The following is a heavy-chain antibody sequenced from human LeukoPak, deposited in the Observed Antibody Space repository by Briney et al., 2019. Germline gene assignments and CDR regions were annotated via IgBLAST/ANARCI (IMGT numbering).Heavy chain of an antibody. V-gene: IGHV4-34*01. CDR1: GGSFSDYY. CDR2: INHSGST. J-gene: IGHJ6*03. D-gene: IGHD6-6*01. Sequence: SETLSLTCAVYGGSFSDYYWSWIRQPPGKGLEWIGEINHSGSTNYNPSLKSRVTISVDTSKNQFSLKLSSVTAADTAVYYCARDVKWAARRYYYYYMDVWGKGTTVTVSS. CDR3: ARDVKWAARRYYYYYMDV.